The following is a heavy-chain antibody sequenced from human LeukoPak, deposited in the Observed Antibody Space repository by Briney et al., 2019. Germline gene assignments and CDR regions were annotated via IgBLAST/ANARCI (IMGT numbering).Heavy chain of an antibody. Sequence: GGSLRLSCAASGFTFSSYAMSWVRQAPGKGLEWVSAISGSGGSTYYADSVKGRFTISRDNSKNTPYLQMNSPRAEDTAVYYCAKRDAVADFFDYWGQGTLVTVSS. V-gene: IGHV3-23*01. CDR2: ISGSGGST. CDR3: AKRDAVADFFDY. J-gene: IGHJ4*02. D-gene: IGHD6-19*01. CDR1: GFTFSSYA.